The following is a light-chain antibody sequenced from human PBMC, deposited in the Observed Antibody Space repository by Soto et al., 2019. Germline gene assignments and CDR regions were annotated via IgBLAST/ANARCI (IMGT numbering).Light chain of an antibody. CDR3: SSYTSSSTQV. CDR2: DVS. Sequence: QSALTQPASVSGSPGQSITISCTGTSSDVGGYNYVSWYQQHPGKAPKLMIYDVSNRPSGVSNRFSGSKSGNTASLTISGHQAEDEADYYCSSYTSSSTQVFGAGTKLIVL. J-gene: IGLJ1*01. V-gene: IGLV2-14*01. CDR1: SSDVGGYNY.